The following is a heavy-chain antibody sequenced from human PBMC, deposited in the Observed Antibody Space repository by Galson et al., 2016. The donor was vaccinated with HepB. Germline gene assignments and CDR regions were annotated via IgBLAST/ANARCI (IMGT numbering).Heavy chain of an antibody. CDR2: IRPNNGDP. D-gene: IGHD1-26*01. Sequence: SVKVSCKASGYTFSSFPVTWVRQAPGQGLEWLGWIRPNNGDPRYGQKFQGRVTMTTDASTKTVYMELRSLTSDDTAMYFCARDGLTSESFWALDIWGQGTQVIVSS. CDR1: GYTFSSFP. J-gene: IGHJ3*02. V-gene: IGHV1-18*01. CDR3: ARDGLTSESFWALDI.